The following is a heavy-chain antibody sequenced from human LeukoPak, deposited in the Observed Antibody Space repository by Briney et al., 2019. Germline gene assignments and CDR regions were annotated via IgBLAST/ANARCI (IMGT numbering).Heavy chain of an antibody. J-gene: IGHJ4*02. V-gene: IGHV4-39*07. D-gene: IGHD3-22*01. CDR1: GGSISSSSYY. Sequence: PSETLSLTCTVSGGSISSSSYYWGWIRQPPGKGLEWIGSIYYSGSTYYNPSLKSRVTISVDTSKNQFSLKLSSVTAADTAVYYCARESLPGYYDSSGPRSYFDYWGQGTLVTVSP. CDR2: IYYSGST. CDR3: ARESLPGYYDSSGPRSYFDY.